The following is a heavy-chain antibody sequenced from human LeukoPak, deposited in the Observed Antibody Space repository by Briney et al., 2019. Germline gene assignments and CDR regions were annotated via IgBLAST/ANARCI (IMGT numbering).Heavy chain of an antibody. CDR1: GFTFSDYY. D-gene: IGHD6-13*01. Sequence: GGSLRLSCAASGFTFSDYYMSWIRQAPGKGVEWASYITSRGSTKYYSDSVKGRFTISRDNAKNSLYLQMDSLRAEDTAVYYYARVFGSSSWYPLYLDYWGQGALVTVSS. CDR3: ARVFGSSSWYPLYLDY. V-gene: IGHV3-11*01. J-gene: IGHJ4*02. CDR2: ITSRGSTK.